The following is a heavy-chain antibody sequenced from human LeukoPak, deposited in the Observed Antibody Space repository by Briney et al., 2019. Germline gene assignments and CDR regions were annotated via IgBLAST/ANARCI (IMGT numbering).Heavy chain of an antibody. CDR2: IYYGGST. CDR1: GGSISSSSHD. D-gene: IGHD3-22*01. CDR3: ARRENYYDSSGSLRGGFDI. V-gene: IGHV4-39*01. J-gene: IGHJ3*02. Sequence: PSETLSLTCTVSGGSISSSSHDWGWIRQPPGKGLEWIASIYYGGSTYYNPSPKSRVTISVDTSKNQFSLKLNSVTAADTAVYSCARRENYYDSSGSLRGGFDIWGQGTVVTVSS.